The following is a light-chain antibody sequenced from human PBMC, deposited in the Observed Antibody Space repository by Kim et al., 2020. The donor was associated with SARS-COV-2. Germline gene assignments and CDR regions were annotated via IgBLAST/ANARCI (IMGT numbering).Light chain of an antibody. V-gene: IGKV1-17*01. CDR1: QDIRND. CDR3: LQHSTYPLT. Sequence: ASVGDRVTITCRASQDIRNDLGWYQQNPGRAPKRLIYGASSLQSGVPSRFSGSGSGTEFTLTITSVQPEDFATYFCLQHSTYPLTFGQGTPLESK. CDR2: GAS. J-gene: IGKJ5*01.